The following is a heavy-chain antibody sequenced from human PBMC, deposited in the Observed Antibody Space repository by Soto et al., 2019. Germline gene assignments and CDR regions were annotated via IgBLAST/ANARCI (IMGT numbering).Heavy chain of an antibody. Sequence: PGGSLRLSCAASGFTLSDYAMNWVRQAPGKGLQWVSTISASGAATYYADSVKGRFTISRDNSQNTLYLQMNSLRAEDTAVYYCAKELCGSCPIAYWGQGTLVPVSS. D-gene: IGHD2-15*01. CDR3: AKELCGSCPIAY. CDR1: GFTLSDYA. J-gene: IGHJ4*02. V-gene: IGHV3-23*01. CDR2: ISASGAAT.